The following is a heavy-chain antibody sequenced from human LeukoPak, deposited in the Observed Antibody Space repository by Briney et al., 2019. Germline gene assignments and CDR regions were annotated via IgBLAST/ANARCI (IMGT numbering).Heavy chain of an antibody. V-gene: IGHV1-8*01. CDR3: ARRKITGIGFDP. Sequence: ASVKVSCEASGYTFTSYDINWVRQATGQGLEWMGWMNPNSGNTGYAQKFQGRVTMTRNTSISTAYMEPSSLRSEDTAVYYCARRKITGIGFDPWGQGTLVTVSS. J-gene: IGHJ5*02. D-gene: IGHD3-10*01. CDR2: MNPNSGNT. CDR1: GYTFTSYD.